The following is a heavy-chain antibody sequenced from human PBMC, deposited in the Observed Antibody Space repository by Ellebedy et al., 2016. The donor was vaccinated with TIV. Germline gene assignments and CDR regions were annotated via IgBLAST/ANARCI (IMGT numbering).Heavy chain of an antibody. CDR2: IIPILGIA. CDR3: ARGASVTGYFDY. V-gene: IGHV1-69*04. Sequence: ASVKVSCKASGYTFTSYGISWVRQAPGQGLEWMGRIIPILGIANYAQKFQGRVTITADKSTSTVYMELSSLRSGDTAVYYCARGASVTGYFDYWGQGTLVTVSS. CDR1: GYTFTSYG. D-gene: IGHD2-8*02. J-gene: IGHJ4*02.